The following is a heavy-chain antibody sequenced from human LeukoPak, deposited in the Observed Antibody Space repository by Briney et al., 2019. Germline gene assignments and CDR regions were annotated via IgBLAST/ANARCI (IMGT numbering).Heavy chain of an antibody. CDR3: EGWERPFDY. CDR1: GFTVSTNY. J-gene: IGHJ4*02. V-gene: IGHV3-53*01. D-gene: IGHD1-26*01. CDR2: VYSDGKT. Sequence: GWSLRLSCAASGFTVSTNYMSWARQAPGKGLEWVSVVYSDGKTCYADAVKGRFTISKDSSRNTLYLQMNSLRAEDTAVYYCEGWERPFDYWGQGTLVTVSS.